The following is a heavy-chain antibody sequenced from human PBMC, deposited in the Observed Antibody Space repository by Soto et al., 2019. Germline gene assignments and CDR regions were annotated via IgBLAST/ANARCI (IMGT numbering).Heavy chain of an antibody. CDR2: ISGSGGST. J-gene: IGHJ4*02. Sequence: GGSRRLSCAASGFTFSSYAMSWVRQAPGKGLEWVSAISGSGGSTYYADSVKGRFTISRDNSKNTLYLQMNSLRAEDTAVYYCAKYRKRLTTVKTAVDYWGQGTLVTVSS. V-gene: IGHV3-23*01. D-gene: IGHD4-17*01. CDR3: AKYRKRLTTVKTAVDY. CDR1: GFTFSSYA.